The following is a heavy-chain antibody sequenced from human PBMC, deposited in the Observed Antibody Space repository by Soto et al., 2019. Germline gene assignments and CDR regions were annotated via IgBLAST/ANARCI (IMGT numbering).Heavy chain of an antibody. CDR2: IQSGGPT. CDR1: GFTVSSKY. Sequence: EVQLVESGGGLVQPGGSLRLSCAASGFTVSSKYMSWVRQAPGKGLEWVSLIQSGGPTYYADSVKGRFTISRDNSENTVHLQMDSLRAEDTAVYYCARDDVLCDGGRCYGVPLDVWGKGPTVTVSS. CDR3: ARDDVLCDGGRCYGVPLDV. V-gene: IGHV3-66*01. D-gene: IGHD2-15*01. J-gene: IGHJ6*04.